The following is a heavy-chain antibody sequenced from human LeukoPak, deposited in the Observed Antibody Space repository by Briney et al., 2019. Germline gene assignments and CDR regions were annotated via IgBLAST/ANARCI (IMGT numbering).Heavy chain of an antibody. V-gene: IGHV1-69*10. CDR3: ATTGYCSGGSCYGEYYYGMDV. Sequence: SVKVSCKASGGTFSSYAISWVRQAPGQGLEWMGGIIPILGTANYAQKFQGRVTITADKSTSTAYMEVSSLRFEDTAVYYCATTGYCSGGSCYGEYYYGMDVWGKGTTVTVSS. D-gene: IGHD2-15*01. CDR2: IIPILGTA. J-gene: IGHJ6*04. CDR1: GGTFSSYA.